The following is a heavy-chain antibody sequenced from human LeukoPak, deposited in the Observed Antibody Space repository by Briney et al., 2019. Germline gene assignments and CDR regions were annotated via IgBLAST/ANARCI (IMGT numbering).Heavy chain of an antibody. J-gene: IGHJ4*02. CDR2: IRSKAYGGTT. V-gene: IGHV3-49*04. CDR3: ARIAGRIDY. CDR1: GFTFSSYS. D-gene: IGHD6-13*01. Sequence: GGSLRLSCGASGFTFSSYSMNWVRQTPGKGLEWVGFIRSKAYGGTTEYAASVKGRFTISRDDSKSIAYLQMNSLKTEDTAVYYCARIAGRIDYWGQGTLVTVSS.